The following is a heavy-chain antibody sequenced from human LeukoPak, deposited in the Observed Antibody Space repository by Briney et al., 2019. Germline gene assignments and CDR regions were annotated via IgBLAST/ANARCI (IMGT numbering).Heavy chain of an antibody. CDR1: GGTFSSYA. D-gene: IGHD6-13*01. J-gene: IGHJ3*02. Sequence: SVKVSCKASGGTFSSYAISWVRQAPGQGLEWMGGIIPIFGTANYAQKFQGRVTITTDESTSTAYVELSSLRSEDTAVYYCASQSQQQLVTFDIWGQGTMVTVSS. CDR2: IIPIFGTA. CDR3: ASQSQQQLVTFDI. V-gene: IGHV1-69*05.